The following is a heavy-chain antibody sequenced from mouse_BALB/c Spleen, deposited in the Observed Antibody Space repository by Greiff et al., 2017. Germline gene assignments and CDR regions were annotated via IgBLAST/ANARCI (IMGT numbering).Heavy chain of an antibody. J-gene: IGHJ4*01. Sequence: EVHLVESGGGLVKPGGSLKLSCAASGFTFSSYAMSWVRQTPKKRLEWVASISSGGSTYYPDSVKGRFTISRDNARNILYLQMSSLRSEDTAMYYCARSNYEMDYWGQGTSVTVSS. CDR2: ISSGGST. CDR3: ARSNYEMDY. D-gene: IGHD2-5*01. V-gene: IGHV5-6-5*01. CDR1: GFTFSSYA.